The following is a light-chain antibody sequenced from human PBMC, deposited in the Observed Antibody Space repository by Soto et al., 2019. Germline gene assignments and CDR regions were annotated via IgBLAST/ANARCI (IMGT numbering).Light chain of an antibody. CDR1: QSISSY. J-gene: IGKJ2*01. CDR3: QQRSNWPPYT. CDR2: DAS. V-gene: IGKV3-11*01. Sequence: EIVLTQSPATLSLSPGERATLSCRASQSISSYLGWYQQKPGQAPRLLIYDASNRATVIPARFSGSGSGTDFTLPISTLEPEDSAIYYCQQRSNWPPYTFGQGTKLEIK.